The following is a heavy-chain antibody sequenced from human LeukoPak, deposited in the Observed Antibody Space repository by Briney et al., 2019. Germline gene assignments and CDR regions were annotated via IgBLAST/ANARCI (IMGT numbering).Heavy chain of an antibody. CDR1: GGSISSGSYY. J-gene: IGHJ6*03. Sequence: SETLSLTCTVAGGSISSGSYYWSWIRQPAGKGLEWFGRIYTSGSTNYNPSLKSRVTISVDTSKNQFSLKLSSVTAADTAVYYCARCGGAPYYYYMDVWGKGTTVTVSS. CDR2: IYTSGST. CDR3: ARCGGAPYYYYMDV. V-gene: IGHV4-61*02. D-gene: IGHD3-16*01.